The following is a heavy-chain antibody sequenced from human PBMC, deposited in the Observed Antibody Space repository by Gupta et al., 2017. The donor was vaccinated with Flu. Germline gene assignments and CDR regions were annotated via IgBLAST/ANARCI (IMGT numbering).Heavy chain of an antibody. CDR3: ARDSKLYCNNGECYWANDY. D-gene: IGHD2-8*01. V-gene: IGHV3-7*01. Sequence: SWVRQAPGKGLEWVANIQEDGGKAYFVDSVKGRFTISRDNARNSLYLQMNSLRAEDTAVYYCARDSKLYCNNGECYWANDYWGQGTLVTVSS. J-gene: IGHJ4*02. CDR2: IQEDGGKA.